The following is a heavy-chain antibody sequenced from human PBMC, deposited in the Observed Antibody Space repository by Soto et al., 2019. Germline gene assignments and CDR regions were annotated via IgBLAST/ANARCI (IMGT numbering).Heavy chain of an antibody. J-gene: IGHJ6*03. D-gene: IGHD2-21*01. V-gene: IGHV3-23*01. CDR2: LGGSGGSA. CDR1: GLNFSSYA. CDR3: AKGPAFCGGDCYGIYYYYYMDV. Sequence: EVQLLESGGGWVQPGGSLRLSCAASGLNFSSYAMSWVRQAPGKGLEWVSGLGGSGGSAYYADSVKGRFTTSRDNSKNSLHLQMNSLRAEDTAVYYCAKGPAFCGGDCYGIYYYYYMDVWGKGTTVTVSS.